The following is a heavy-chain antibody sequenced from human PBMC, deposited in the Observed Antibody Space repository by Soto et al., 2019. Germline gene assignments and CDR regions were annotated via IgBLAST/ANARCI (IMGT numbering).Heavy chain of an antibody. CDR2: IKGDESRT. D-gene: IGHD5-18*01. V-gene: IGHV3-74*01. CDR1: GFTFSSSW. J-gene: IGHJ4*02. CDR3: ARGPTGWYGYDY. Sequence: EVHLVESGGGLVQPGGSLRLSCAASGFTFSSSWMHWVRQAPGKGLVWVSRIKGDESRTNYADSVKGRFTISRDNAKNTLYLEMNSLRAEDTALYYCARGPTGWYGYDYWGQGTLVTVSS.